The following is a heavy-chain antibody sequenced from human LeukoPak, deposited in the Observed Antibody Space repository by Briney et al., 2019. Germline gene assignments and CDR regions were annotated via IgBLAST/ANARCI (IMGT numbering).Heavy chain of an antibody. J-gene: IGHJ4*02. CDR2: INHSGST. D-gene: IGHD6-19*01. Sequence: SETLSLTCAVYGGSFSGYYWSWIRQPPGKGLEWIGEINHSGSTNYNPSLKSRVTISVDTSKNQFSLKLSSVTAADTAVYYCARGPQGVAVAKIFDYWGQGTLATVSS. CDR3: ARGPQGVAVAKIFDY. CDR1: GGSFSGYY. V-gene: IGHV4-34*01.